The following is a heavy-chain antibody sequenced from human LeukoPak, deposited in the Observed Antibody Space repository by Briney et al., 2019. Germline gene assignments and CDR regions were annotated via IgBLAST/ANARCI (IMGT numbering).Heavy chain of an antibody. V-gene: IGHV3-21*01. CDR3: ARDSGIVVVTAISGYYYGMDV. J-gene: IGHJ6*02. CDR2: ISSSSSYI. D-gene: IGHD2-21*02. Sequence: PGASLRLSCAASGFTFGSYAMSWVRQAPGKGLEWVSSISSSSSYIYYADSVKGRFTISRDNAKNSLYLQMNSLRAEDTAVYYCARDSGIVVVTAISGYYYGMDVWGQGTTVTVSS. CDR1: GFTFGSYA.